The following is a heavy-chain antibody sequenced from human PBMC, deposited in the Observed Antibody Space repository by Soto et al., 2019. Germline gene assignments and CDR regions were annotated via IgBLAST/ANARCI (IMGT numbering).Heavy chain of an antibody. D-gene: IGHD3-3*01. CDR1: GFTFSSYA. CDR3: AKDLKYYDFWSGYSNDAFDI. CDR2: ISGSGGST. Sequence: EVQLLESGGGLEQHGGSLRLSCAASGFTFSSYAMSWVRQAPGKGLEWVSAISGSGGSTYYADSVKGRFTISRDNSKNTLYLQMNSLRAEDTAVYYCAKDLKYYDFWSGYSNDAFDIWGQGTMVTVSS. V-gene: IGHV3-23*01. J-gene: IGHJ3*02.